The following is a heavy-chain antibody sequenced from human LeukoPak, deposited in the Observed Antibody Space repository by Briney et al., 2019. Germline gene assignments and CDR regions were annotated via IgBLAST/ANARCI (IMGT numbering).Heavy chain of an antibody. CDR2: INTNTGNP. Sequence: ASVKVSCKASGYTFTSYAMNWVRQAPGQGLEWMGWINTNTGNPTYAQGFTGWFVFSLDTSVSTAYLQISSLKAEDTAVYYCARDWSSSWYNYFDYWGQGTLVTVSS. D-gene: IGHD6-13*01. CDR1: GYTFTSYA. J-gene: IGHJ4*02. CDR3: ARDWSSSWYNYFDY. V-gene: IGHV7-4-1*02.